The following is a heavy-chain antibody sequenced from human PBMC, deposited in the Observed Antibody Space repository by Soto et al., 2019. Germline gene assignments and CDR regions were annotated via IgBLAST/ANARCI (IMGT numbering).Heavy chain of an antibody. V-gene: IGHV4-39*01. Sequence: PSETLSLTCTVSGGSVSSSSCYWGWIRQPPGKGLEWIGSIYYSGSTYYNPSLKSRVTMSVDTSKDQFSLKLSSVTAADTAVYYCARHPSTVTTRYWYFDLWGRGTLVTVS. CDR1: GGSVSSSSCY. CDR3: ARHPSTVTTRYWYFDL. CDR2: IYYSGST. J-gene: IGHJ2*01. D-gene: IGHD4-17*01.